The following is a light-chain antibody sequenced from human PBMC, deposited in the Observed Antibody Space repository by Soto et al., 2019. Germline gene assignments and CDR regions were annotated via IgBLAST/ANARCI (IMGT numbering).Light chain of an antibody. CDR3: AAWDDSLSYVV. Sequence: QSVLTQQPSASGTPGQRVTISCSGSSSNIGSNYVYWYQQLPGTAPKLLIYRNNQRPSGVPDRFSGSKSGTSAFLAISGLRSEDEADYYCAAWDDSLSYVVFGGGTKVTVL. CDR2: RNN. J-gene: IGLJ2*01. CDR1: SSNIGSNY. V-gene: IGLV1-47*01.